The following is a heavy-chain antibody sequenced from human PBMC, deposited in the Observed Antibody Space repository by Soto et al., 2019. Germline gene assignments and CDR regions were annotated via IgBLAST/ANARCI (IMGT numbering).Heavy chain of an antibody. CDR1: GFPFSSYA. J-gene: IGHJ4*02. D-gene: IGHD3-22*01. CDR2: ISGSGGST. Sequence: GGSLILSCASSGFPFSSYAMSWVLQAPGKGLEWVSAISGSGGSTYYADSVKGRFTISRDNSKNTLYLQMNSLRAEDTAVYYCAKAGQYYDDSSGYHYFDECGQGNLVRVS. CDR3: AKAGQYYDDSSGYHYFDE. V-gene: IGHV3-23*01.